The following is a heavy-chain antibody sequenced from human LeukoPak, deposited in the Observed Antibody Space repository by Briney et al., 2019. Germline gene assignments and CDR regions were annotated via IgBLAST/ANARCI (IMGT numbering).Heavy chain of an antibody. CDR1: GGSISSSSAY. V-gene: IGHV4-39*01. D-gene: IGHD5-18*01. CDR2: IYYSKNT. Sequence: SETLSLTCTVSGGSISSSSAYWGWIRQPPGKGLEWIGSIYYSKNTSDNPSLTSRVTIPADTSTNQFSLTLGSVSATDTAVYYCVSPRGFSYGYFDYWGQGTLVTVSS. CDR3: VSPRGFSYGYFDY. J-gene: IGHJ4*02.